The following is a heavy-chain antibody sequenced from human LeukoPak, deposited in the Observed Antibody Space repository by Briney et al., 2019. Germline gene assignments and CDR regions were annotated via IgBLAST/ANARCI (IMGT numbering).Heavy chain of an antibody. CDR1: GYTFTGYY. CDR2: INPNSGGT. J-gene: IGHJ4*02. D-gene: IGHD3-22*01. V-gene: IGHV1-2*04. CDR3: ARVGYDSSGYYYGYFDY. Sequence: GASVKVSCKASGYTFTGYYMHWVRQAPGQGLEWMGWINPNSGGTSYAQKFQGWVTMTRDTSISTAYMELSRLRSDDTAVYYCARVGYDSSGYYYGYFDYWGQGTLVTVSS.